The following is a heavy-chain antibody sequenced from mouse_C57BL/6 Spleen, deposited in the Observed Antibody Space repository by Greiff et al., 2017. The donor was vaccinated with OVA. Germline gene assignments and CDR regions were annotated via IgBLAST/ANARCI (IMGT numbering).Heavy chain of an antibody. CDR2: IDPSDSYT. CDR3: ARYDGYYGFDY. Sequence: VQLQQPGAELVKPGASVKLSCKASGYTFTSYWMQWVKQRPGQGLEWIGDIDPSDSYTNYHQKFKGKATLTVDTSSSTAYMQLSSLTSEDSAVYYCARYDGYYGFDYWGQGTTLTVSS. CDR1: GYTFTSYW. V-gene: IGHV1-50*01. J-gene: IGHJ2*01. D-gene: IGHD2-3*01.